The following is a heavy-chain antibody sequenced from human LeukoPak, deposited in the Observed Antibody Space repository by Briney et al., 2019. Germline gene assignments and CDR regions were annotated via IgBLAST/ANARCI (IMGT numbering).Heavy chain of an antibody. CDR3: AREGVGDYNDAFDI. D-gene: IGHD4-17*01. Sequence: ASVKVSCKASGYTFTGYHLHWVRQAPGQGLEWMGWSNPNSGGTNRAQKFQGRVTMTRDTSISTAYMDLSSLRSDDTAVYYCAREGVGDYNDAFDIWGQGTMVTVSS. J-gene: IGHJ3*02. CDR2: SNPNSGGT. V-gene: IGHV1-2*02. CDR1: GYTFTGYH.